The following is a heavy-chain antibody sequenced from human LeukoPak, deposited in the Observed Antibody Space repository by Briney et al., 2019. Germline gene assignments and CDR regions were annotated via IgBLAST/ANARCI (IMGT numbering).Heavy chain of an antibody. CDR1: GFTFSSYA. Sequence: PGGSLRLSCAASGFTFSSYATSWVRQAPGKGLEWVSAISGSGGSTYYADSVRGRFTISRDNSKNTLYLQMNSLRAEDTAVYYCAKSSRIAAAGANFDYWGQGTLVTVSS. J-gene: IGHJ4*02. D-gene: IGHD6-13*01. V-gene: IGHV3-23*01. CDR2: ISGSGGST. CDR3: AKSSRIAAAGANFDY.